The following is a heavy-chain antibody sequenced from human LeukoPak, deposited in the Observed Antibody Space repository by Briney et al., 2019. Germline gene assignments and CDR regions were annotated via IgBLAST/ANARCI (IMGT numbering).Heavy chain of an antibody. CDR2: ISTSGTTM. V-gene: IGHV3-48*01. Sequence: PGGSLRLSCAASGFTFRTYNMNWVRQAPGKGPEWVSSISTSGTTMYHADSVKGRFTISRDNANNSLYLQMNSLRAEDTAVYYCASSPPRGGRPWGQGTLVSVSS. J-gene: IGHJ5*02. CDR1: GFTFRTYN. CDR3: ASSPPRGGRP. D-gene: IGHD3-16*01.